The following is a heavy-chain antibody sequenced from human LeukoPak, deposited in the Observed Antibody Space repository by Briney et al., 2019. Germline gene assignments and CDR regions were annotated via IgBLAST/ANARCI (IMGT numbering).Heavy chain of an antibody. CDR3: ARLRYYGSGSYVAYYYGMDV. J-gene: IGHJ6*02. CDR2: IIPIFGTA. D-gene: IGHD3-10*01. Sequence: ASVKVSCKASGGTFSSYAISWVRQAPGQGLERMGGIIPIFGTANYAQKFQGRVTITADESTSTAYMELSSLRSEDTAVYYCARLRYYGSGSYVAYYYGMDVWGQGTTVTVSS. CDR1: GGTFSSYA. V-gene: IGHV1-69*13.